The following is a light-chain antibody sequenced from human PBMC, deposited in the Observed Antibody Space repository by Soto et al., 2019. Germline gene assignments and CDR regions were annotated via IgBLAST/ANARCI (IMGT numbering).Light chain of an antibody. CDR3: QQYGSSPKFT. J-gene: IGKJ3*01. CDR1: QSVSNNY. Sequence: EIVLTQSPGTLSLSPGERSTLXXRASQSVSNNYLAWYQQRPGQAPRLXXYGASSRATGIPDRFSGSGSGTDFTLTISRLEPEDFAVYYCQQYGSSPKFTFGPGTKVDIK. V-gene: IGKV3-20*01. CDR2: GAS.